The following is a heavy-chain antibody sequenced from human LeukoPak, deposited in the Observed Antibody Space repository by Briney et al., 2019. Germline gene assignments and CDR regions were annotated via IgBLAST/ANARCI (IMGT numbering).Heavy chain of an antibody. D-gene: IGHD3-10*01. J-gene: IGHJ3*02. Sequence: ASVKVSCKASGYTFTGYYMHWVRQAPGQGLEWMGWINPNSGGTNYAQKFQGRVTMTRDTSISTAYMELRSLRSDDTAVYYCARGRLRGPDAFDIWGQGTMVTVSS. CDR3: ARGRLRGPDAFDI. V-gene: IGHV1-2*02. CDR1: GYTFTGYY. CDR2: INPNSGGT.